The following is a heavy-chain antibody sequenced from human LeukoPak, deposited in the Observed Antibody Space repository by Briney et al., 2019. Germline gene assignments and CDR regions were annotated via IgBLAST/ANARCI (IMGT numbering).Heavy chain of an antibody. Sequence: SETLSLTCAVSGYSISSGYYWGWIRQPPGKGLEWIGSIYHSGSTYYNPSLKSRVTISVDTSKNQFSLKLSSVTAADTAVYYCARRTSGSYSPIDYWGQGTLVTVSS. V-gene: IGHV4-38-2*01. D-gene: IGHD1-26*01. J-gene: IGHJ4*02. CDR1: GYSISSGYY. CDR3: ARRTSGSYSPIDY. CDR2: IYHSGST.